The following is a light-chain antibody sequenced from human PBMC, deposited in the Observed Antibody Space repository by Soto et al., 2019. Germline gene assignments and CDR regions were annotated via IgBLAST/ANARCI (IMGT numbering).Light chain of an antibody. CDR3: HQYNNFMYT. CDR1: QSVSSN. Sequence: EIVMTQSPATLSVSPGERASLSCRASQSVSSNLAWYQHKPGQAPRLLIFGASTRATGIPARFSGSGSGTEFTLTFSSLQSEDSAIYFCHQYNNFMYTFGQGTKLELK. J-gene: IGKJ2*01. CDR2: GAS. V-gene: IGKV3-15*01.